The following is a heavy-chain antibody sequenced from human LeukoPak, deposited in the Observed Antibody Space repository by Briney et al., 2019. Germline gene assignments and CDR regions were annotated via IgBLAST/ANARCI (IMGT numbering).Heavy chain of an antibody. D-gene: IGHD3-16*02. J-gene: IGHJ5*02. Sequence: PSETLSLTCAVYGGSFSGYYWSWIRQPPGKGLEWLGEINHSGSTNYNPSLKSRVTISVDTSKNQFSLKLSSVTAADAAVYYCARGLLFDDYVWGSYRLAWFDPWGQGTLVTVSS. CDR2: INHSGST. CDR3: ARGLLFDDYVWGSYRLAWFDP. CDR1: GGSFSGYY. V-gene: IGHV4-34*01.